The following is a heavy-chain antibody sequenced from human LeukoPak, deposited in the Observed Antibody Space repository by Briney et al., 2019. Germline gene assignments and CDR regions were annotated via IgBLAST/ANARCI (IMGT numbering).Heavy chain of an antibody. V-gene: IGHV3-48*01. CDR2: ISSSSSTI. J-gene: IGHJ3*02. CDR3: AREDTGVAFDI. CDR1: GFTFSSSG. D-gene: IGHD2-8*01. Sequence: GGSLRLSCAASGFTFSSSGMNWVRQAPGKGLEWVSYISSSSSTIYYADSVKGRLTISRDNAKNSLYLQMNSLRVEDTAVYYCAREDTGVAFDIWGQGTTVTV.